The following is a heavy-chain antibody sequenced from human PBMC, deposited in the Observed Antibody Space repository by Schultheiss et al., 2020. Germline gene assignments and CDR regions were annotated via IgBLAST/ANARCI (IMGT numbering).Heavy chain of an antibody. J-gene: IGHJ6*03. CDR3: ARDNNIWGSYPGVDYMDV. Sequence: GGSLRLSCAASGLTFSSYGMHWVRQAPGKGLEWVAVIWYDGSNKYYADSVKGRCTISRDNSKNTLYLQMNSLRAEDTAVYYCARDNNIWGSYPGVDYMDVWGKGTTVTVSS. CDR2: IWYDGSNK. D-gene: IGHD3-16*01. V-gene: IGHV3-33*01. CDR1: GLTFSSYG.